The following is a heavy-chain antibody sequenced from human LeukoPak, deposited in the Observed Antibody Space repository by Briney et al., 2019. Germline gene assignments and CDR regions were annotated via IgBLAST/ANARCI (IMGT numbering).Heavy chain of an antibody. D-gene: IGHD3-22*01. Sequence: SETLSLTCAVYGGSFSGYYWTWIRQPPGKGLEWIGEINHSGNTNYNPSLKSRVAISVDTSKNQFSLKLSSVIAADTAMYYCARSKDGSGFAAYWGQGTQVNVSS. CDR3: ARSKDGSGFAAY. CDR2: INHSGNT. CDR1: GGSFSGYY. J-gene: IGHJ4*02. V-gene: IGHV4-34*01.